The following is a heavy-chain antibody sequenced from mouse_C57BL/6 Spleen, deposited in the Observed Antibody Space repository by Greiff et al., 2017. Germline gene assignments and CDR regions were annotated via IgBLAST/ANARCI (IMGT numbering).Heavy chain of an antibody. D-gene: IGHD1-1*01. V-gene: IGHV14-1*01. J-gene: IGHJ3*01. CDR3: TTYGSSYRAWFAY. Sequence: VQLQQSGAELVRPGASVKLSCTASGFNIKDYYMHWVKQRPEQGLEWIGRIDPEDGDTEYAPKFQGKATMTADTSSNTAYLQLSSLTSEDTAFYYCTTYGSSYRAWFAYWGQGTLVTVSA. CDR2: IDPEDGDT. CDR1: GFNIKDYY.